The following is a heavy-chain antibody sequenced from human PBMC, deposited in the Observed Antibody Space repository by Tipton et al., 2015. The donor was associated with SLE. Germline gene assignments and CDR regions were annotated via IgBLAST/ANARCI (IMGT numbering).Heavy chain of an antibody. CDR1: GGSFSGYY. CDR3: ARAYPPSDY. J-gene: IGHJ4*02. V-gene: IGHV4-34*01. CDR2: INHSGST. Sequence: GLVKPSETLSLTCAVYGGSFSGYYWSWIRQPPGKGLEWIGEINHSGSTNYNPSLKSRVTISVDTSKNQFSLKLSSVTAADTAVYYCARAYPPSDYWGQGTLVTVSS.